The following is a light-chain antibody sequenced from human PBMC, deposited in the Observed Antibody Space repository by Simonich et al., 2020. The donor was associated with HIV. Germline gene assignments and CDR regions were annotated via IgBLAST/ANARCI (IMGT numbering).Light chain of an antibody. J-gene: IGLJ3*02. V-gene: IGLV2-8*01. Sequence: QSALTQPPSASGSPGQSVTISCTGTSSDVGDYKYVSWYQQHPGKAPKLMIYEVSKRPSGVPDRFPGSKSGNPASLAVSGLQAEDEADYYCSSYAGSNVWVFGGGTKLSVL. CDR1: SSDVGDYKY. CDR3: SSYAGSNVWV. CDR2: EVS.